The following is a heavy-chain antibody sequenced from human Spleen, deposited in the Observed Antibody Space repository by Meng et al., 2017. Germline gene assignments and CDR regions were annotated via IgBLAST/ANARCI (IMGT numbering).Heavy chain of an antibody. V-gene: IGHV1-69*05. CDR1: RGIFSSYV. D-gene: IGHD2-2*01. CDR2: INAVFGTT. Sequence: SVKVTCTASRGIFSSYVIGWVRQAPGQGLEWMGGINAVFGTTNYAQKFQGRVTITTDESTSTVYMELTRLTSEETAVYFCARKAGKCVTTTCYSLDYWGQGTLVTVSS. CDR3: ARKAGKCVTTTCYSLDY. J-gene: IGHJ4*02.